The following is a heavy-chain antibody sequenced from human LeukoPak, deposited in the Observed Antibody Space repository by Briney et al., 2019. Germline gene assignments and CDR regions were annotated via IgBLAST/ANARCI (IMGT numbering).Heavy chain of an antibody. Sequence: SQTLSLTCGISGDSVSSNSAAWNWIRQSPLRGLEWLGRTYYRSNWYNDYAESVKSRITINPDTSKNQFSLQLNSVTPEDTAVYYCARAEEYNSIWPCYFDYWGQGTRVTVSS. V-gene: IGHV6-1*01. J-gene: IGHJ4*02. CDR3: ARAEEYNSIWPCYFDY. D-gene: IGHD6-13*01. CDR1: GDSVSSNSAA. CDR2: TYYRSNWYN.